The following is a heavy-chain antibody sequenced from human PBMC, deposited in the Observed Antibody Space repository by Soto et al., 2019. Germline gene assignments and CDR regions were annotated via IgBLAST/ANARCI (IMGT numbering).Heavy chain of an antibody. CDR1: GFTFSDYY. D-gene: IGHD3-22*01. CDR2: ISSSGSTI. V-gene: IGHV3-11*01. Sequence: QVQLVESGGGLVKPGGSLRLSCTASGFTFSDYYMSWIRQAPGKGLEWLSYISSSGSTIYYADSVKGRFTISRDNAKNSLSLQMNSLRAEDTAVYYCARDPGEFHDSSGIAFDIWGQGTMVTVSS. J-gene: IGHJ3*02. CDR3: ARDPGEFHDSSGIAFDI.